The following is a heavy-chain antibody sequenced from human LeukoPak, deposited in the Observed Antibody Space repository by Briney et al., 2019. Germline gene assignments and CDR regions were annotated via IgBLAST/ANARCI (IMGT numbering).Heavy chain of an antibody. Sequence: SGGSLRLSCAASGFTFSSYSMNWVRQAPGKGLEWVSSISSSSSYIYYADSVKGRFTISRDNSKNTLYLQMNSLRAEDTAVYYCARGGSYLSAFDIWGQGTIVTVSS. CDR1: GFTFSSYS. CDR3: ARGGSYLSAFDI. CDR2: ISSSSSYI. V-gene: IGHV3-21*04. D-gene: IGHD1-26*01. J-gene: IGHJ3*02.